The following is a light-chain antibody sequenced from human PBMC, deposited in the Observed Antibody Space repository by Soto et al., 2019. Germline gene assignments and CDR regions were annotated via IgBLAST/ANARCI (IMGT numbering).Light chain of an antibody. Sequence: DIQMTQSPASLSVSLGDSVIITCRASQSVSNWLAWYQQKPGKAPNLLIDKASSLKSGVPSRFSGSGSGTEFTLTISNLQPDDFATYYCQQYDTYWTFGQGAKVDI. CDR2: KAS. V-gene: IGKV1-5*03. CDR3: QQYDTYWT. CDR1: QSVSNW. J-gene: IGKJ1*01.